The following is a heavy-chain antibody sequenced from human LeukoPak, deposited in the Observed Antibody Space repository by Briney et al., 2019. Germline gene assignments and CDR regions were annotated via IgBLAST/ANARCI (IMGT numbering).Heavy chain of an antibody. J-gene: IGHJ4*02. V-gene: IGHV4-59*01. Sequence: SETLSLTCTVSGGSISNYYWSWIRQPPGKGLEWIGYIYYSGTTNYTPSLKSRVTISVDTSKNQFSLKLNSVTAADAAVYYCARGLYIAAAQYGYWGQGTLVTVSS. CDR1: GGSISNYY. CDR2: IYYSGTT. D-gene: IGHD6-13*01. CDR3: ARGLYIAAAQYGY.